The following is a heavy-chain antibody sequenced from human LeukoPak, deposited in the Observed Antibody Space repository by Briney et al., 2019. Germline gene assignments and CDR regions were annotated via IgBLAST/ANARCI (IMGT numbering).Heavy chain of an antibody. CDR2: INPNSGGT. D-gene: IGHD6-19*01. J-gene: IGHJ4*02. CDR1: GYTFTSYY. CDR3: AREKPEQWLVD. V-gene: IGHV1-2*04. Sequence: ASVKVSCKASGYTFTSYYMHWVRQAPGQGLEWMGWINPNSGGTNYAQKFQGWVTMTRDTSISTAYMELSRLRSDDTAVYYCAREKPEQWLVDWGQGTLVTVSS.